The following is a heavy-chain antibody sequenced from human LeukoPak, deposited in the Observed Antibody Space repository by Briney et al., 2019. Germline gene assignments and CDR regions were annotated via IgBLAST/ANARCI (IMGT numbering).Heavy chain of an antibody. CDR3: VRDRGTYRPIDY. CDR1: GFTFSDYY. V-gene: IGHV3-11*01. Sequence: GGSLRLSCTASGFTFSDYYMSWIRQAPGKGLEWVSYISSSGSTIYYADSVKGRFTISRDNAQNSLYLQMNSLRAEDTAIYYCVRDRGTYRPIDYWGQGTLVTVSS. D-gene: IGHD1-26*01. J-gene: IGHJ4*02. CDR2: ISSSGSTI.